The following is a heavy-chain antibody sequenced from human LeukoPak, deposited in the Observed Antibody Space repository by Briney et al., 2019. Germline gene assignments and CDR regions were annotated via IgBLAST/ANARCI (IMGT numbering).Heavy chain of an antibody. D-gene: IGHD6-13*01. J-gene: IGHJ4*02. V-gene: IGHV4-39*01. CDR1: GGSISSSSYY. Sequence: PSETLSLTCTVSGGSISSSSYYWGWIRQPPGKGLEWTGSIYYSGSTYYNPSLKSRVTISVDTSKNQFSLKLSSVTAADTAVYYCASIAAAGPKYFDYWGQGTLVTVSS. CDR2: IYYSGST. CDR3: ASIAAAGPKYFDY.